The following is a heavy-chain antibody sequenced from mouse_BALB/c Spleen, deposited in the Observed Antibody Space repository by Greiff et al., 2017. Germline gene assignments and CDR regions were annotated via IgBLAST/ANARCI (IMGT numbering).Heavy chain of an antibody. Sequence: EVMLVESGGGLVQPGGSRKLSCAASGFTFSSFGMHWVRQAPEKGLEWVAYISSGSSTIYYADTVKGRFTISRDNPKNTLYLQMSSLKSEDTAMYYCARITTVVGDYFDYWGQGTTLTVSS. CDR1: GFTFSSFG. J-gene: IGHJ2*01. D-gene: IGHD1-1*01. CDR2: ISSGSSTI. V-gene: IGHV5-17*02. CDR3: ARITTVVGDYFDY.